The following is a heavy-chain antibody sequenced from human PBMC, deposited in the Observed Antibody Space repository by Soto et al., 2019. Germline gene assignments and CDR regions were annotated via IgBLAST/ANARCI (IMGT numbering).Heavy chain of an antibody. Sequence: ASVKVSCKASGYTFTSYAMHWVRQAPGQRLEGMGWINAGNGNTKYSQKFQGRVTITRDTSASTAYMELSSLRSEDTAVYYCARSIVVVTAADYWGQGTLVTVSS. CDR2: INAGNGNT. J-gene: IGHJ4*02. D-gene: IGHD2-21*02. CDR3: ARSIVVVTAADY. CDR1: GYTFTSYA. V-gene: IGHV1-3*01.